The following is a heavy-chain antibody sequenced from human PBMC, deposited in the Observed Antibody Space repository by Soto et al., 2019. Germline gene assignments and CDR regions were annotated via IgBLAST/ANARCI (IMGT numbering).Heavy chain of an antibody. CDR3: ARGPLVVLNYFES. CDR2: IFPLTDIP. V-gene: IGHV1-69*02. Sequence: QVQLVQSGTEVKKPGSSVKVSCKASGGTFRNYPINWVRQAPGQGLEWMGSIFPLTDIPDYAQNFQARLTLSADKSTSTAYMELSSLTTDDTAMHFCARGPLVVLNYFESWGQGTLVTVSS. J-gene: IGHJ4*02. CDR1: GGTFRNYP.